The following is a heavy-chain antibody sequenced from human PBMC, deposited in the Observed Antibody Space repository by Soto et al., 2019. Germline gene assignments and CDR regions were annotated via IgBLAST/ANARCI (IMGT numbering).Heavy chain of an antibody. Sequence: QLQLQESGPGLVKASETLSLTCIVSGGSISNSPYYWGWIRQPPGKGLEWIGTIYYSGSTYYNPSLKLQAPLSVDTSRNRCSLQLNSMPAADTAVYYCAGHGSGWYDFEYWGQGTLVTVSS. D-gene: IGHD6-13*01. CDR3: AGHGSGWYDFEY. CDR1: GGSISNSPYY. CDR2: IYYSGST. J-gene: IGHJ4*02. V-gene: IGHV4-39*01.